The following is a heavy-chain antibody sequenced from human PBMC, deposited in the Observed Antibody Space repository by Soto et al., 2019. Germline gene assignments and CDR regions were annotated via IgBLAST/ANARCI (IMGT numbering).Heavy chain of an antibody. V-gene: IGHV3-21*06. J-gene: IGHJ6*02. CDR3: VKGGEDITSPYGMDV. Sequence: GGSLRLSCAGSGFTFRTHTLVWVRQAPGKGLEWISSISSGGTYLEYAHSVKGRFAISRDDAKDSVFLQMNSLKTDDTAVYYCVKGGEDITSPYGMDVWGQGTTVTVSS. CDR1: GFTFRTHT. D-gene: IGHD3-16*01. CDR2: ISSGGTYL.